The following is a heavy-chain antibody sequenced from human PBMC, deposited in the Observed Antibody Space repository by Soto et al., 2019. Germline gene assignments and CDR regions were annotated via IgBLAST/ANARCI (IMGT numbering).Heavy chain of an antibody. CDR1: GASLRSGSYY. Sequence: QVQLQESGPGLVKPSETLSLICTVSGASLRSGSYYWSWIRQPPGKGLEWNGYISHSGRTNYDPSLKSRLTMSVDTSQNQFSLQLNSVTAADTAVYYCSYGSSFDYWGQGTLVTVSS. J-gene: IGHJ4*02. V-gene: IGHV4-61*01. CDR2: ISHSGRT. CDR3: SYGSSFDY. D-gene: IGHD3-10*01.